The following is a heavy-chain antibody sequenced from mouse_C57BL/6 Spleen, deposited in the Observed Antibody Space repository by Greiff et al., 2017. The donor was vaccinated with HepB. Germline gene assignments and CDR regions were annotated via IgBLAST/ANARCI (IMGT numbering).Heavy chain of an antibody. Sequence: VQLQQSGAELAKPGASVKLSCKASGYTFTSYWMHWVKQRPGQGLEWIGYINPSSGYTKYNQKFKDKATLTADKSSSTAYMQLSSLTYEDSAVYYCATTVVATDWYLDVWGTGTTVTVSS. D-gene: IGHD1-1*01. CDR2: INPSSGYT. V-gene: IGHV1-7*01. CDR1: GYTFTSYW. CDR3: ATTVVATDWYLDV. J-gene: IGHJ1*03.